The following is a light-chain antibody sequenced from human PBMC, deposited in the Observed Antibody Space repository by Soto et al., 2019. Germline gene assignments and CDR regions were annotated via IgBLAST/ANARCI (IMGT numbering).Light chain of an antibody. J-gene: IGKJ5*01. CDR3: QQSYSTLLIT. Sequence: DIQMTQSPSSLSASVGDRVTITCRASKSISSYLNWYQQKPGKAPKLLIYAASSLQSGVPSRFSGSGSGTDFTLTISSLQPEDFATYYCQQSYSTLLITFGQGTRLEIK. CDR1: KSISSY. CDR2: AAS. V-gene: IGKV1-39*01.